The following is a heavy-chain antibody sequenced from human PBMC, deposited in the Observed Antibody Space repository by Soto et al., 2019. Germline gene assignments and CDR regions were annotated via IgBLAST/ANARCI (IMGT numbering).Heavy chain of an antibody. V-gene: IGHV1-69*06. CDR3: ARAHYYYDSSGYYSTYVYYFDY. CDR1: GGTFSSYA. D-gene: IGHD3-22*01. CDR2: IIPIFGTA. J-gene: IGHJ4*02. Sequence: SVKVSCTASGGTFSSYAISWVRQAPVQGLEWMGWIIPIFGTANYAQKFQGRVTITADKYTSTAYMEMSSLRSEDTAVYYCARAHYYYDSSGYYSTYVYYFDYWGQGTLVTVSS.